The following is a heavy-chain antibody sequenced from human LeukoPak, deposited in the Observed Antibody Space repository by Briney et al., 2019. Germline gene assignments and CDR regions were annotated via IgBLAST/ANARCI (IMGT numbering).Heavy chain of an antibody. J-gene: IGHJ4*02. CDR2: IYYSGST. D-gene: IGHD2-15*01. V-gene: IGHV4-59*01. CDR3: AREVGYCSGGSCYSYFDY. Sequence: SETLSLTCTVSGGSISSYYWSWIRQPPGKGLEWIGYIYYSGSTNYNASLTNRVTVSVDTSKNQFSLKLSSVTAADTAVYYCAREVGYCSGGSCYSYFDYWGQGTLVTVSS. CDR1: GGSISSYY.